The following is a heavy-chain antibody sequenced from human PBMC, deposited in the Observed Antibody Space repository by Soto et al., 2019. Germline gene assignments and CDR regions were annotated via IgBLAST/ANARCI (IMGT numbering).Heavy chain of an antibody. CDR3: ARVTRFPDAFDI. Sequence: QVHLQQWGAGLLKPSETLSLTCGVYGGSFGTSYWAWIRQSPEKGLEWIGEINHNGDSNYNPSLKMRVNISLDMSENQFSLKLTPLAAADTAVYYCARVTRFPDAFDIWGQGTPVIVSS. J-gene: IGHJ3*02. V-gene: IGHV4-34*01. CDR1: GGSFGTSY. CDR2: INHNGDS.